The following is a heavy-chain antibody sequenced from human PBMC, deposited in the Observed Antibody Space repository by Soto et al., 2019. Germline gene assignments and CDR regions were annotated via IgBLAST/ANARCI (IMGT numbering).Heavy chain of an antibody. CDR1: GFIFSTYP. CDR2: ISNDGNTK. V-gene: IGHV3-30-3*01. J-gene: IGHJ4*02. Sequence: GGSLRLSCSASGFIFSTYPMHWVRQAPGKGLEWVAIISNDGNTKYYADSVKGRFTISRDNSETTLYLQMNSLTTEDTAVYYCARDRTGPRYEGMGYYFDYWGQGTPVTVSS. D-gene: IGHD3-16*01. CDR3: ARDRTGPRYEGMGYYFDY.